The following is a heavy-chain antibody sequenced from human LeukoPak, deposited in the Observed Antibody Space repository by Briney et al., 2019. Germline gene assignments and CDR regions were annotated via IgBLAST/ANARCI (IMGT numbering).Heavy chain of an antibody. CDR1: GGSFSGYY. CDR3: ARRLSRRGYSYGFWGGALDY. D-gene: IGHD5-18*01. Sequence: SETLSLTCAVYGGSFSGYYWSWIRQPPGKGLEWIGEINHSGSTNYNPSLKSRVTISVDTSKNQFSLKLSSVTAADTAVYYCARRLSRRGYSYGFWGGALDYWGQGTLVTVSS. CDR2: INHSGST. V-gene: IGHV4-34*01. J-gene: IGHJ4*02.